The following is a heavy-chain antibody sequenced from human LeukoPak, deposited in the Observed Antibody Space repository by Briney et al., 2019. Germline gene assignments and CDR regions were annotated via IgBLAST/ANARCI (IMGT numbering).Heavy chain of an antibody. Sequence: ASVKVSRKASGYTFTGYYMHWVRQAPGQGLEWMGWINPNSGGTNYAQKFQGWVTMTRDTSTSTDYMELSSLTSEDTAVYYCARDNSYRDSSWWFDPWGQGTLVTVSS. J-gene: IGHJ5*02. V-gene: IGHV1-2*04. CDR1: GYTFTGYY. D-gene: IGHD6-6*01. CDR3: ARDNSYRDSSWWFDP. CDR2: INPNSGGT.